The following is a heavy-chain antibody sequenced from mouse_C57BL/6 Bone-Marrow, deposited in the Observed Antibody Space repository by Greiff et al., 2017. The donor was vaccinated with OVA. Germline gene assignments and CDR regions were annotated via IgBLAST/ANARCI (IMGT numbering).Heavy chain of an antibody. CDR1: GFNIKNTY. CDR2: IDPANGNT. J-gene: IGHJ1*03. CDR3: ARNYYGSTWYFDV. D-gene: IGHD1-1*01. Sequence: VQLKESVAELVRPGASVKLSCTASGFNIKNTYMHWVKQRPEQGLEWIGRIDPANGNTKSAPKVQGKATITADTSYNKAYLQLSSLTSEDTAIYYCARNYYGSTWYFDVWGTGTTVTVSS. V-gene: IGHV14-3*01.